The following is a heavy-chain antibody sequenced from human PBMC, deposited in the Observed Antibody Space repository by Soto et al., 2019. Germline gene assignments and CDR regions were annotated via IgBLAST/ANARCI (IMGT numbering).Heavy chain of an antibody. Sequence: HPVGSLRLSCKVSGFTFRDYAMSWVRQAPGKGLEWVSDISGNGGDARHADSVKGRFTISRDNSRDTLYLQLNSLRVDDTAVYHCGKERRGSGWSVCNFWGQGTLVTVSS. CDR2: ISGNGGDA. CDR1: GFTFRDYA. D-gene: IGHD6-19*01. J-gene: IGHJ4*02. CDR3: GKERRGSGWSVCNF. V-gene: IGHV3-23*01.